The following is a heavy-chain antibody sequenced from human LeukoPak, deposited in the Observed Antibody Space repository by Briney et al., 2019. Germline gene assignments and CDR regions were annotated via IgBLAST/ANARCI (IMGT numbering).Heavy chain of an antibody. D-gene: IGHD3-16*01. J-gene: IGHJ4*02. Sequence: ASVKVSCKASGYTFTSYGITWVRQAPGQGLEWMGWIRTYSGDTNYAQKLQDRVTMTTDTSTSTAYMELRSLRSDDTAVYYCARESHRLYDYVWGSYESKHYWGQGTLVTVSS. V-gene: IGHV1-18*01. CDR1: GYTFTSYG. CDR3: ARESHRLYDYVWGSYESKHY. CDR2: IRTYSGDT.